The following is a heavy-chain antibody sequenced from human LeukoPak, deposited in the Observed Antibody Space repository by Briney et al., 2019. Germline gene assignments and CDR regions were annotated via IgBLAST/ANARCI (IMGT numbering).Heavy chain of an antibody. V-gene: IGHV1-2*02. Sequence: RASVKVSCKASGYTFTGYYMHWVRQAPGQGLEWMGWINPNSGGTNYAQKFQGRVTMTRDTSISTAYMELRSLRSDDTAVYYCARDQRFGQLTYFDYWGQGILVTVSS. D-gene: IGHD3-10*01. CDR3: ARDQRFGQLTYFDY. CDR1: GYTFTGYY. CDR2: INPNSGGT. J-gene: IGHJ4*02.